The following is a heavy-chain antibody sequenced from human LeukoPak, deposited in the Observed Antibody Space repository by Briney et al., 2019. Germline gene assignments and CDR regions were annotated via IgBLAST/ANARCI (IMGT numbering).Heavy chain of an antibody. CDR2: IKQGGSEI. J-gene: IGHJ4*02. Sequence: PGGTLRLSCSASGFTFSRFWMSWVRQAPGKGLEYVALIKQGGSEIYHMDSVKGRFTISRDDATNSLYLQMNSLRVEDTAVYYCARGAAARSNDYWGQGTLVSVSS. V-gene: IGHV3-7*05. CDR1: GFTFSRFW. CDR3: ARGAAARSNDY. D-gene: IGHD6-13*01.